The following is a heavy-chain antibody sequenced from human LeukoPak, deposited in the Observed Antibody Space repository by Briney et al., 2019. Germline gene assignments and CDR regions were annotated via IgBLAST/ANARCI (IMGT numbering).Heavy chain of an antibody. CDR2: INHSGST. CDR3: ARARATPFDY. CDR1: GGSYSGYY. J-gene: IGHJ4*02. V-gene: IGHV4-34*01. D-gene: IGHD1-26*01. Sequence: SETLSLTCAVYGGSYSGYYWSWLRQPPGKGLEWIGEINHSGSTNYNPSLKSRVTISVDTSKNQFSLKLSSVTAADTAVYYCARARATPFDYWGQGTLVTVSS.